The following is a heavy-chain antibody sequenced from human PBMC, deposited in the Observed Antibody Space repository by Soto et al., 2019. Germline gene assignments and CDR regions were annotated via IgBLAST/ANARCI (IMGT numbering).Heavy chain of an antibody. CDR1: GFTFTSSA. CDR2: IVVGSGNT. Sequence: SVKVSCKASGFTFTSSAVQWVRQARGQRLEWIGWIVVGSGNTNYAQKFQERVTITRDMSTSTAYMELSSLRSEDTAVYYCAAVGFTSSSWYPFYLGQGTLVAASS. CDR3: AAVGFTSSSWYPFY. J-gene: IGHJ4*02. V-gene: IGHV1-58*01. D-gene: IGHD6-13*01.